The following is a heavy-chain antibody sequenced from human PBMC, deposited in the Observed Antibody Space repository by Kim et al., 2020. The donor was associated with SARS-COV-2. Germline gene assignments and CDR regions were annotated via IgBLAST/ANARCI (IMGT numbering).Heavy chain of an antibody. J-gene: IGHJ6*03. CDR2: ISWNSGSI. CDR1: GFTFGDYA. Sequence: GGSLRLSCAASGFTFGDYAMHWVRQAPGKGLEWVSGISWNSGSIGYADSVKGRFTISRDNAKNSLYLQMNRLGAEDTALYYCAKVAVAATYYYYYYMDVWGKGTTVTVSS. CDR3: AKVAVAATYYYYYYMDV. V-gene: IGHV3-9*01. D-gene: IGHD6-19*01.